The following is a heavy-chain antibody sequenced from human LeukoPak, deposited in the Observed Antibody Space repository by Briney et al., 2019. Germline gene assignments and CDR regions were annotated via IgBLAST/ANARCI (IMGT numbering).Heavy chain of an antibody. CDR2: ISAYNGNT. CDR1: GYTFTSYG. D-gene: IGHD3-10*01. J-gene: IGHJ6*02. Sequence: GASVKVSCKASGYTFTSYGISWVRQAPGQGLEWMGWISAYNGNTNYAQKLQGRVTMTTDTSTSTAYMELRSLRSDDTAVYYCARITMVRGVISYYYGMDVWGQGTTVTVSS. V-gene: IGHV1-18*01. CDR3: ARITMVRGVISYYYGMDV.